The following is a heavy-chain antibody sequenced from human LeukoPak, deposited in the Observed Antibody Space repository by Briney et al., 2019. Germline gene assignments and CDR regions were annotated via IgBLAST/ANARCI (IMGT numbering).Heavy chain of an antibody. CDR1: GGSISSYY. CDR2: IYYSGST. D-gene: IGHD6-19*01. CDR3: ARSHSSGWYYFDY. V-gene: IGHV4-59*01. J-gene: IGHJ4*02. Sequence: PSETLSLTCTVSGGSISSYYWSWIRRPPGKGLEWIGYIYYSGSTNYNPSLKSRVTISVDTSKNQFSLKLSSVTAADTAVYYCARSHSSGWYYFDYWGQGTLVTVSS.